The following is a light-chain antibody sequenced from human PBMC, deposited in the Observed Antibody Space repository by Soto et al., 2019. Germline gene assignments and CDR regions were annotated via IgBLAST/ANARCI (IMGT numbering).Light chain of an antibody. V-gene: IGKV3-20*01. CDR2: GAS. Sequence: EVELTQSPCTLSLSQGARATLSCRASQSVAANYLAWYQQKRGQAPRLLIYGASSRATGIPDRFSGSGSGTDLTITISRLEPEDGSVYYGHQYGTAPLTFGHGTKVDI. J-gene: IGKJ3*01. CDR3: HQYGTAPLT. CDR1: QSVAANY.